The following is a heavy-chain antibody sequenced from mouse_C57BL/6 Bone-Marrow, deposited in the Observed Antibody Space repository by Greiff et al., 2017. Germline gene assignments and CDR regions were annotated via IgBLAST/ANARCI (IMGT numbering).Heavy chain of an antibody. CDR1: GYTFTSYW. J-gene: IGHJ4*01. CDR3: AREGDYYGKHYAMDY. V-gene: IGHV1-69*01. D-gene: IGHD2-1*01. CDR2: IDPSDSYT. Sequence: QVQLQQPGAELVMPGASVKLSCKASGYTFTSYWMHWVKQRPGQGLEWIGEIDPSDSYTNYNQKFKGKSTLTVDKSSSTAYMQLSSLTSEDSAVYYCAREGDYYGKHYAMDYWGQGTSVTVSS.